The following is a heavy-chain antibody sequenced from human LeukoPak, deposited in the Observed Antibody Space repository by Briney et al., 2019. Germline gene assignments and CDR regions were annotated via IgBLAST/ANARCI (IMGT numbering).Heavy chain of an antibody. V-gene: IGHV4-59*01. J-gene: IGHJ4*02. CDR2: IYYNGST. CDR3: ARSPPVLARPFDY. CDR1: GGSISSYY. Sequence: SQTLSLTCTVSGGSISSYYWSWIRQPPGKGLEWIGYIYYNGSTNYNPSLKSRVTISVDTSKNQFSLKSSSVTAADTAVYYCARSPPVLARPFDYWGQGTLVTVSS.